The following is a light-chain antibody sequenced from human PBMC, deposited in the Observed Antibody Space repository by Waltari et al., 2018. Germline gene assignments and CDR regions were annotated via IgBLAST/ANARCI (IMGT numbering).Light chain of an antibody. CDR2: GTS. CDR3: QQYYTTPHT. V-gene: IGKV4-1*01. Sequence: DIVMTQSTESLAVSLGERATIKCKSSHNVLYRSNNKNYLAWYQHKPGQPPKLLIYGTSTRESGVPGRFSGSGSGTDFTLTISSLQAEDVSVYYCQQYYTTPHTFGQGTKLEIK. J-gene: IGKJ2*01. CDR1: HNVLYRSNNKNY.